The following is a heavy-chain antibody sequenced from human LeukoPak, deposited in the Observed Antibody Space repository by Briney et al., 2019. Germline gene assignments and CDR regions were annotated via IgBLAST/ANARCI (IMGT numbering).Heavy chain of an antibody. CDR1: GGSFSGYY. Sequence: SETLSLTCAVYGGSFSGYYWSWIRQPPGKGLEWIGEINHRGSTNYNPSLKSRVTISVDTSKNQFSLKLSSVTAADTAVYYCARGIAVAGPLYYFDYWGQGTLVTVSS. V-gene: IGHV4-34*01. D-gene: IGHD6-19*01. CDR3: ARGIAVAGPLYYFDY. J-gene: IGHJ4*02. CDR2: INHRGST.